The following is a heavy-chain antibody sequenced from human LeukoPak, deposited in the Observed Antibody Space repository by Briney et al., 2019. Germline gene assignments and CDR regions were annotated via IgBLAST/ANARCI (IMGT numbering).Heavy chain of an antibody. Sequence: AGGSLRLSCAASGFTFSSYAMSWVRQAPGKGLEWVSAISGSGGSTYYADSVKGRFTISRDNSKNTLYLQMNSLRAEDTAVYYCAKAYCSSTSCKTKALDYWGQGTLVTVSS. CDR2: ISGSGGST. D-gene: IGHD2-2*01. V-gene: IGHV3-23*01. CDR1: GFTFSSYA. CDR3: AKAYCSSTSCKTKALDY. J-gene: IGHJ4*02.